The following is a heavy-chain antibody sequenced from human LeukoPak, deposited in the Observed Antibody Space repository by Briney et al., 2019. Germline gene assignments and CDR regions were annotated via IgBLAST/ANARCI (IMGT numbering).Heavy chain of an antibody. CDR1: GGSISSYY. J-gene: IGHJ3*02. CDR3: ARGRWGTAMVTKAFDI. CDR2: IYYSGST. V-gene: IGHV4-59*01. Sequence: SETLSLTCTVSGGSISSYYWSWIRQPPGKGLEWIGYIYYSGSTNYNPSLKSRVTISVDTSKNQFSLKLSSVTAADTAVYYCARGRWGTAMVTKAFDIWGQGTMVTVSS. D-gene: IGHD5-18*01.